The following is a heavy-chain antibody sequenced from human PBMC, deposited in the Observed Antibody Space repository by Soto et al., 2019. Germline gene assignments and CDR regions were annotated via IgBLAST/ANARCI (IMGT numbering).Heavy chain of an antibody. CDR1: GGSISSGGYY. D-gene: IGHD1-26*01. V-gene: IGHV4-31*03. CDR2: IYYSGST. Sequence: QVQLQESGPGLVKPSQTLSLTCTVSGGSISSGGYYWSWIRQHPGKGLEWIGYIYYSGSTYYNPSLKSRVTSSVDTSKNQFSPKLSSVTAADTAVYYCARVGRLTSQHDYWGWGTLVSVSS. CDR3: ARVGRLTSQHDY. J-gene: IGHJ4*02.